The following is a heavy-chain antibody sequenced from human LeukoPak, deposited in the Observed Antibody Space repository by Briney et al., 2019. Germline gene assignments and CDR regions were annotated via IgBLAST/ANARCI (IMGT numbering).Heavy chain of an antibody. CDR2: IDPSDSYT. CDR1: GYTFTDHW. CDR3: ARNTGGTLTL. J-gene: IGHJ4*02. V-gene: IGHV5-10-1*01. D-gene: IGHD1-14*01. Sequence: GESLKISCTGSGYTFTDHWISWVRRMPGNGLEWMGRIDPSDSYTQYIPSLQGHVTISTDKSISTAYLQWSSLKASDTAIYYCARNTGGTLTLWGQGTLVTVSS.